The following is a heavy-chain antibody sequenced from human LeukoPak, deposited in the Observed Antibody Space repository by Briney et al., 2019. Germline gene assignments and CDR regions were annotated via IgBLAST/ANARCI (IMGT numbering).Heavy chain of an antibody. D-gene: IGHD2-2*01. J-gene: IGHJ4*02. CDR1: GFTFDDYA. CDR2: INSDGSST. Sequence: GGSLRLSCAAPGFTFDDYAMHWVRQAPGKGLVWVSRINSDGSSTTYADSVKGRFTISRDNAKNTLYLQMNSLRAEDTAVYYCARTPFCSTSCYGNFDYWGQGTLVTVSS. V-gene: IGHV3-74*01. CDR3: ARTPFCSTSCYGNFDY.